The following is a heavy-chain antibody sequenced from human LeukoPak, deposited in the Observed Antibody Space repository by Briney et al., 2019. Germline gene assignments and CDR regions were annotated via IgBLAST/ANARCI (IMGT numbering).Heavy chain of an antibody. CDR2: IRYDGSNK. Sequence: QPGGSLRLSCAASGFIFSNYGIHWVRQAPGKGLEWVAFIRYDGSNKNYVDSVKGRFTISRDNSKDTLYLQMNSLRPEDSAVYYCAKDDSSGLDHWGQGTLVTVSS. J-gene: IGHJ5*02. V-gene: IGHV3-30*02. CDR3: AKDDSSGLDH. CDR1: GFIFSNYG. D-gene: IGHD6-19*01.